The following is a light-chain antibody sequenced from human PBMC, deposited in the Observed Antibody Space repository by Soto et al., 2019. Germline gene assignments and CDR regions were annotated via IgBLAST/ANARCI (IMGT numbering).Light chain of an antibody. J-gene: IGKJ1*01. CDR2: GAS. V-gene: IGKV3-15*01. CDR3: QQYNNWPPWT. Sequence: ELVMAQSPATLSVSPGERATLSCRASQRGSSNLAWYQQKPGQAPRLLIYGASTRATGIPARFSGSGSGTEFTLTISSLQSEDFAVYYCQQYNNWPPWTFGQGTKVDIK. CDR1: QRGSSN.